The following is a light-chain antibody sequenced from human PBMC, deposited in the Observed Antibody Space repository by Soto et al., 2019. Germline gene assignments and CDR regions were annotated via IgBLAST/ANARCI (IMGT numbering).Light chain of an antibody. CDR1: SSNIGAGYD. CDR2: SNS. Sequence: QPALTPPPSVSRAPLQRLPISCTGSSSNIGAGYDVHWYRQLPGTAPKLLIYSNSNRPSGVPDRFSGSKAGTSASLAITGLQAEDEADDYCQTYDSSMSGSYVFGTGTKVTVL. J-gene: IGLJ1*01. V-gene: IGLV1-40*01. CDR3: QTYDSSMSGSYV.